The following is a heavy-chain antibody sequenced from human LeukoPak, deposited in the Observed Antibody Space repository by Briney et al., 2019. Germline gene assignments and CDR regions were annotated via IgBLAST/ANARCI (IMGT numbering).Heavy chain of an antibody. D-gene: IGHD3-10*01. CDR3: ANGYGSGSYTFDY. CDR2: IDYDGGSG. CDR1: GFTLSSYE. J-gene: IGHJ4*02. Sequence: GGSLRLSCTVSGFTLSSYEMSWIRQAPGKGLEWVSSIDYDGGSGHYADSVKGRFTISRDNSKNTLYLQMNSLRAEDTAVYYCANGYGSGSYTFDYWGQGTLVTVSS. V-gene: IGHV3-23*01.